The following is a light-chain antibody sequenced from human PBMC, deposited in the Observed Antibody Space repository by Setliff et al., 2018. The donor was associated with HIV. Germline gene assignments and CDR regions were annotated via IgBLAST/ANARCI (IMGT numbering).Light chain of an antibody. V-gene: IGLV1-44*01. CDR2: SND. J-gene: IGLJ1*01. CDR1: RSNIRSNT. Sequence: QSVLTQPPSASGTPGQRVTISCSGSRSNIRSNTVNWYQQLPGTAPKLLIHSNDQRPSGVPDRFSGSKSGTSASLAISGLQSEDEADYYCAVWDNGLKGYVFGTGTKVTVL. CDR3: AVWDNGLKGYV.